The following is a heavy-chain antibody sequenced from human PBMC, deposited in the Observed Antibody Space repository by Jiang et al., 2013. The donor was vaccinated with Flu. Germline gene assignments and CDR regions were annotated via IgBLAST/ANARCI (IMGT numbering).Heavy chain of an antibody. V-gene: IGHV3-30*02. D-gene: IGHD3-9*01. Sequence: GGSLRLSCAASGFTFSLFGMHWVRQCPGKGLEWVASLWYDGSNKFYADSVRGRFTISRDNSKNTLYLQMNSLRPEDTAVYYCATLRGNSYDTYLADYWGQGTLVTVSS. CDR3: ATLRGNSYDTYLADY. CDR1: GFTFSLFG. J-gene: IGHJ4*02. CDR2: LWYDGSNK.